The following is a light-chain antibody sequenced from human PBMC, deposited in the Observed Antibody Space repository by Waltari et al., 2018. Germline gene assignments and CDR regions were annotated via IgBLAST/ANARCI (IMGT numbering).Light chain of an antibody. Sequence: CRASQSVSSSYLAWYQQKPGQAPRLLIYGASSRATGIPDRFSGSGSGTDFTLTISRPEPEDFAVYYCQQYGSSPLTFGGGTKVEIK. V-gene: IGKV3-20*01. CDR3: QQYGSSPLT. J-gene: IGKJ4*01. CDR2: GAS. CDR1: QSVSSSY.